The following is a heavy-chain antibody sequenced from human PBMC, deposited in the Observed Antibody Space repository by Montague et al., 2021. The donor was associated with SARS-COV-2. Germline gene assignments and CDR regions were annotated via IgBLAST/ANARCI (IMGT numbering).Heavy chain of an antibody. CDR1: GFSLTTTGMC. V-gene: IGHV2-5*08. CDR3: VQLTLYSGYDT. Sequence: PALVIPTQTLTLTCTFSGFSLTTTGMCVSWIRQPPGKALEWLAIIDWDDDKRYSPSLKSRLTITKDTSKNQVVLTMTNMDPVDTATYYCVQLTLYSGYDTWGQGTPVTVSS. D-gene: IGHD5-12*01. J-gene: IGHJ5*02. CDR2: IDWDDDK.